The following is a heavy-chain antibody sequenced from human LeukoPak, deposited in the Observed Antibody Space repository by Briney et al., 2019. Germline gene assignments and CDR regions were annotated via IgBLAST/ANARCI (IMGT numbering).Heavy chain of an antibody. V-gene: IGHV3-30*18. Sequence: GRSLRLSCAASGFTFSSYGMHWVRQAPGKGLEWVAVISYDGSNKYYADSVKGRFTISRDNSKNTLYLQMNSLSAEDTAVYYCAKDSEIYDYVWGSLGYFDYWGQGTRVTVSA. CDR1: GFTFSSYG. CDR2: ISYDGSNK. J-gene: IGHJ4*02. D-gene: IGHD3-16*01. CDR3: AKDSEIYDYVWGSLGYFDY.